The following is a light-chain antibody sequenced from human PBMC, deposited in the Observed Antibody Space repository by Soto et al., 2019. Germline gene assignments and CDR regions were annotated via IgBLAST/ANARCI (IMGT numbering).Light chain of an antibody. CDR1: QSISSW. V-gene: IGKV1-5*03. CDR3: QQYNSYPT. J-gene: IGKJ4*01. CDR2: KAS. Sequence: DIQMTQSPSTLSASVGDRVTITCRASQSISSWLAWYQQKPGKAPNLLIYKASSLESGVPSRFSGSGSGTEFTLTIISLQPDDFATYYCQQYNSYPTVGGGTKVEIK.